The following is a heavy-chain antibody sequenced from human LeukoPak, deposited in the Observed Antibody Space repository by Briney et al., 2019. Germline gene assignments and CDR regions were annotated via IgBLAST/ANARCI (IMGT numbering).Heavy chain of an antibody. D-gene: IGHD6-13*01. CDR1: GYTFTSYY. J-gene: IGHJ6*03. V-gene: IGHV1-46*01. Sequence: GASVKVSCKASGYTFTSYYMHWVRQAPGQGLEWMGIINPSGGSTSYTQKFQGRVTMTRDTSTSTVYMELSSLRSEDTAVYYCARDQNQISSSWYKYYYYYYMDVWGKGTTVTISS. CDR2: INPSGGST. CDR3: ARDQNQISSSWYKYYYYYYMDV.